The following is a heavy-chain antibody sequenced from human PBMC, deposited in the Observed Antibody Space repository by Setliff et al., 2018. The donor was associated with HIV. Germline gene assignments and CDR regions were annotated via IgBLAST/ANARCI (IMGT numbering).Heavy chain of an antibody. Sequence: SETLSLTCTVSDDPINSFYWSWIRQPPGKGLEWIGYIYTSGSTHYNPSLEGRVTISVDTSKNQFSLKLSSVTAADTAVYYCARTPEDYDQYFFDRWGQGTLVTVSS. J-gene: IGHJ4*02. CDR1: DDPINSFY. V-gene: IGHV4-4*09. CDR3: ARTPEDYDQYFFDR. D-gene: IGHD3-22*01. CDR2: IYTSGST.